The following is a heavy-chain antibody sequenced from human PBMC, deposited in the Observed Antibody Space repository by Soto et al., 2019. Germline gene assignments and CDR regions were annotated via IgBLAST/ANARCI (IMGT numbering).Heavy chain of an antibody. Sequence: EVQLVESGGGLVKPGGSLRLSCAASGFTFSSYSMNWVRQAPGKGLEWVSSISSSSSYIYYADSVKGRFTISRDNAKNSRYLQMNSLRAEDTAVYYCARDQYYDILTGYSEPFDYWGQGTLVTVSS. V-gene: IGHV3-21*01. CDR1: GFTFSSYS. CDR3: ARDQYYDILTGYSEPFDY. D-gene: IGHD3-9*01. CDR2: ISSSSSYI. J-gene: IGHJ4*02.